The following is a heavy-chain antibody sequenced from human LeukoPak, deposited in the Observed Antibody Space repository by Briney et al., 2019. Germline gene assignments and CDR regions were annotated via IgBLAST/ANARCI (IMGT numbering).Heavy chain of an antibody. CDR3: AREEPAGSTDY. CDR2: IRNDGGRT. V-gene: IGHV3-64*01. Sequence: GGSLRLSCAATGFVFNSYSMHWDRQAPGKGLECVSAIRNDGGRTYYANSVRGRFTISRDNSKNTLYLQMDSLTAEDTAFYYCAREEPAGSTDYWGQGTLVTVSS. J-gene: IGHJ4*02. CDR1: GFVFNSYS. D-gene: IGHD1-14*01.